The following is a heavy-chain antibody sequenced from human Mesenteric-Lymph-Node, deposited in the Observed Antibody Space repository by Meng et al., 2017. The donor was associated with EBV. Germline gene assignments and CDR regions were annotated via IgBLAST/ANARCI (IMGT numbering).Heavy chain of an antibody. J-gene: IGHJ4*02. V-gene: IGHV4-34*01. CDR2: ISQSGDT. CDR1: GGSFSGYH. D-gene: IGHD3-3*01. Sequence: VELHQWGAGVLEAGANRSHTCAYAGGSFSGYHWSWRRQPPGKGLEYIGEISQSGDTNYNPSLKSRVTISVDTSRNQFSLKMRSVTAADTAVYYCARGTIFGIVVTYFDYWSQGNLVTVSS. CDR3: ARGTIFGIVVTYFDY.